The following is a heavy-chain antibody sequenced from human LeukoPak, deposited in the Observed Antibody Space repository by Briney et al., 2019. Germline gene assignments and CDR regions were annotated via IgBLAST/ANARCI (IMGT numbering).Heavy chain of an antibody. CDR2: MNPNSGNT. Sequence: ASVKVSCKASGYTFTSYDINWVRQATGQGLEWMGWMNPNSGNTGYAQKFQGRVTMTRNTSISTAYMELSNLRSEDTAVYYCARLPLPGIAAAGTGGFDYWGQGTLVTVSS. CDR1: GYTFTSYD. J-gene: IGHJ4*02. V-gene: IGHV1-8*01. CDR3: ARLPLPGIAAAGTGGFDY. D-gene: IGHD6-13*01.